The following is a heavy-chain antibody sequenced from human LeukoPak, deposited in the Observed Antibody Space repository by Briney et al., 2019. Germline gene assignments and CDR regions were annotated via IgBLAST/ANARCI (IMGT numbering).Heavy chain of an antibody. D-gene: IGHD3-9*01. V-gene: IGHV3-23*01. CDR1: GFTFSSYA. J-gene: IGHJ1*01. CDR3: AKDQGPYYDKGYFQH. Sequence: PGGSLRLSCAASGFTFSSYAMSWVRQAPGKGLEWVSAISGSGGSTYYADSVKGRFTISRDNSKNTLYLQMNSLRAEDTAVYYCAKDQGPYYDKGYFQHWGQGTLVTVSS. CDR2: ISGSGGST.